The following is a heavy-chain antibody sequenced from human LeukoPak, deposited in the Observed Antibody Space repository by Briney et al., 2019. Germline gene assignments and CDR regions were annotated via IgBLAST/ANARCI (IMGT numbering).Heavy chain of an antibody. CDR1: GFTFSSYS. D-gene: IGHD2-21*02. Sequence: PGGSLRLSCAASGFTFSSYSMNWVRQAPGKGLEWVSYISSSSSTIYYADSVKGRFTISRDNAKNSLYLQMNSLRAEDTAVYYCASGSVSSRLLVYFDYWGQGTLVTVSS. CDR3: ASGSVSSRLLVYFDY. V-gene: IGHV3-48*04. J-gene: IGHJ4*02. CDR2: ISSSSSTI.